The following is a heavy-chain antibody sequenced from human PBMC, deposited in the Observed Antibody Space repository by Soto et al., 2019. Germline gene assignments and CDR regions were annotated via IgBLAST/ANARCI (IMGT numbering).Heavy chain of an antibody. D-gene: IGHD2-8*01. CDR1: GYTFTRYG. V-gene: IGHV1-18*01. Sequence: QGQLVQSGAEVKKPGASVKVSCKASGYTFTRYGISWVRQAPGQGLDWMGWISGYNGDTKYAQKFQGRVTMTVDTSTTTAYMELRGLTSDDRAVYYCAKNGQPPYYYYGMDVWGQGTTVTVSS. CDR2: ISGYNGDT. J-gene: IGHJ6*02. CDR3: AKNGQPPYYYYGMDV.